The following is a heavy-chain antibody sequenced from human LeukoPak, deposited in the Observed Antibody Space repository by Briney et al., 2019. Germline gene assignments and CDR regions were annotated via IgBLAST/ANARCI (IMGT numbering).Heavy chain of an antibody. V-gene: IGHV3-7*01. CDR1: DFSLSNYW. Sequence: GGSLRLSYAASDFSLSNYWMTWVRQAPGNGLEWVANIKQDGSEKSYVDSVKGRFTISRDNAKNSLFLQMNSLRAEDTAVYYCARIVGGHTYGYEDYWGQGTLVTVSS. CDR3: ARIVGGHTYGYEDY. J-gene: IGHJ4*02. D-gene: IGHD5-18*01. CDR2: IKQDGSEK.